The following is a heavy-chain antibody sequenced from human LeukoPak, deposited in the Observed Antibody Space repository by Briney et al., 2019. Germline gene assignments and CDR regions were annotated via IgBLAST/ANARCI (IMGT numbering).Heavy chain of an antibody. J-gene: IGHJ4*02. D-gene: IGHD2-8*01. CDR1: GYSISSGYY. CDR2: IYHSGST. Sequence: SETLSLTRAVSGYSISSGYYWGWIRQPPGKGLEWIGSIYHSGSTYYNPSLKSRVTISVDTSKNQFSLKLSSVTAADTAVYYCASLYGTLVYYWGQGTLVTVSS. V-gene: IGHV4-38-2*01. CDR3: ASLYGTLVYY.